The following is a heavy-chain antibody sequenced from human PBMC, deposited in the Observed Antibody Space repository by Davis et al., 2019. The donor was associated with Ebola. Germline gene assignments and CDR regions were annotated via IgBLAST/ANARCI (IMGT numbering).Heavy chain of an antibody. CDR3: SAYVRAGGYNFYMDV. V-gene: IGHV4-59*01. CDR1: GGSISSYF. CDR2: IYYSDSGST. Sequence: PSETLSLTCSVSGGSISSYFWNWIRQSPGKGPEWIGYIYYSDSGSTNYNPSLKSRVTMSVDTANNEFSLELRSVTAADTAIYYCSAYVRAGGYNFYMDVWGKGTTVTVSS. D-gene: IGHD1-26*01. J-gene: IGHJ6*03.